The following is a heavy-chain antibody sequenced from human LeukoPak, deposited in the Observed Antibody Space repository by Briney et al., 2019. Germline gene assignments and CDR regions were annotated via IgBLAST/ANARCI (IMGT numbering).Heavy chain of an antibody. J-gene: IGHJ4*02. CDR3: VGRERSYYGSGSYSVFDY. D-gene: IGHD3-10*01. V-gene: IGHV4-39*07. Sequence: PSETLSLTCTVSGGSISSSSYYWGWIRQPPGKGLEWIGEIIHSGSTKYNPSLKSRVTISVDTSKNQFSLKLSSVTAADTAVYYCVGRERSYYGSGSYSVFDYWGQGTLVTVSS. CDR2: IIHSGST. CDR1: GGSISSSSYY.